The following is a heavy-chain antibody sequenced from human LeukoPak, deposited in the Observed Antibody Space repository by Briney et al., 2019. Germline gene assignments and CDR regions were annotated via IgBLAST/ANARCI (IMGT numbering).Heavy chain of an antibody. V-gene: IGHV4-59*01. D-gene: IGHD1-26*01. CDR2: VHYSGST. J-gene: IGHJ4*02. Sequence: SETLSLTCSVSGGPISTYYWSWIRQPPGKGLEWIGYVHYSGSTNSNPSPKSRVTISVDTSKNQFSLKLRSVTAADTAVYYCARTHGGTYTEGYFFDYWGQGTLVTVSS. CDR1: GGPISTYY. CDR3: ARTHGGTYTEGYFFDY.